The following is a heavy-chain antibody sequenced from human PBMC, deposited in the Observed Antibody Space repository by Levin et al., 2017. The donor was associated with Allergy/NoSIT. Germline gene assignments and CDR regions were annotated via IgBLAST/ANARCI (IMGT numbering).Heavy chain of an antibody. Sequence: LSLTCAASGFTFSSYAMHWVRQAPGKGLEWVAVISYDGSNKYYADSVKGRFTISRDNSKNTLYLQMNSLRAEDTAVYYCARVVGYYDSSGRYPYDAFDIWGQGNGHRLF. CDR1: GFTFSSYA. D-gene: IGHD3-22*01. J-gene: IGHJ3*02. CDR3: ARVVGYYDSSGRYPYDAFDI. V-gene: IGHV3-30-3*01. CDR2: ISYDGSNK.